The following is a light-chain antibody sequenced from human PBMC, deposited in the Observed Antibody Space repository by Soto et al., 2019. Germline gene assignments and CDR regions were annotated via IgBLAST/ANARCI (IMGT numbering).Light chain of an antibody. J-gene: IGLJ2*01. CDR2: RNN. V-gene: IGLV1-47*01. CDR1: SSNIGSNY. Sequence: QSVLTQPPSASGTPGQRVTISCSGSSSNIGSNYVYWYQQLPGTALKLLIYRNNQRPSGVPVRFSGSKSGTSASLAISGHLSEDEDCYHCAAWDDCLRANVVVVVGTKLTVL. CDR3: AAWDDCLRANVV.